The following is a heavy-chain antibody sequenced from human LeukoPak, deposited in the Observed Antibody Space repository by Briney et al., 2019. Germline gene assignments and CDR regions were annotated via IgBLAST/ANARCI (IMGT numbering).Heavy chain of an antibody. CDR1: GFTFSLYT. D-gene: IGHD2-2*01. V-gene: IGHV3-21*01. CDR3: VRDDCSSSSCPFDF. J-gene: IGHJ4*02. CDR2: ISSNGNYI. Sequence: GGSLRLSCAASGFTFSLYTMNWVRQAPGKGLEWVSSISSNGNYIHYADSVKGRFTISRDNAKTSVYLEMNSLRAEGTGLYFCVRDDCSSSSCPFDFWGQGVLLTVSS.